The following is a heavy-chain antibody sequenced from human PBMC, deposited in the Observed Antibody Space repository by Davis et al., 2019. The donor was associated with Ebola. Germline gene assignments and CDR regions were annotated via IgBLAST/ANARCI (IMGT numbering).Heavy chain of an antibody. CDR1: VITFSSYA. Sequence: PGGSLRLSCADSVITFSSYAMTWVRQAPGKGLAWVSAISGSGGSTYYADSVKGRFTISRDNSKKTLYLQMNSLRAEDTAVYYCAKSGLSFGVVKYHYGMDVWGKGTTVTVSS. CDR2: ISGSGGST. J-gene: IGHJ6*04. CDR3: AKSGLSFGVVKYHYGMDV. V-gene: IGHV3-23*01. D-gene: IGHD3-3*01.